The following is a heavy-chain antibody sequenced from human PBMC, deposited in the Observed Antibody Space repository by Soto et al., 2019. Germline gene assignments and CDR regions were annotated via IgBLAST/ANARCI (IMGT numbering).Heavy chain of an antibody. J-gene: IGHJ4*02. CDR1: GGSFSGYY. CDR3: ATNRGIYSGSGRGSGYFDY. Sequence: QVQLQQWGAGLLKPSETLSLTCAVYGGSFSGYYWSWIRQPPGKGLEWIGEINHSGSTNYNPSLRSRVTISVDTXTNXFXPKLSSVTAADTAVYYCATNRGIYSGSGRGSGYFDYWGQGTLVTVSS. V-gene: IGHV4-34*01. D-gene: IGHD3-10*01. CDR2: INHSGST.